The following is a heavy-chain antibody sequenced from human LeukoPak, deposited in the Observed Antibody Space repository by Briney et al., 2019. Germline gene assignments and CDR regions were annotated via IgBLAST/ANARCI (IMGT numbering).Heavy chain of an antibody. CDR2: LYSGSDT. CDR1: GFTVSTNY. CDR3: ARVGDHFHWFRDL. J-gene: IGHJ2*01. D-gene: IGHD3-9*01. Sequence: GGSLTLSCAASGFTVSTNYMNWVRQAPGKGLEWVSILYSGSDTYYADSVKGRFTISRDNSRNILFLHMNSLKAEDTAIYYCARVGDHFHWFRDLWGRGTLVAVSS. V-gene: IGHV3-53*01.